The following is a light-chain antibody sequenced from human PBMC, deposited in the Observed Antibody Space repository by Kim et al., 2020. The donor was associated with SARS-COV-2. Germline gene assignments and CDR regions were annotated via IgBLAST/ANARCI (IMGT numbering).Light chain of an antibody. V-gene: IGLV3-25*03. J-gene: IGLJ1*01. CDR3: QSADGSGTYV. CDR1: TLPEKQ. Sequence: SYELTQPPSRSVSPGQTARITCSGDTLPEKQTYWYQQKSGQAQLLGIYKDNERPAGIPGRFSGSSSGTTVTLTISGVQAEDDADYYCQSADGSGTYVFGTGTKVTVL. CDR2: KDN.